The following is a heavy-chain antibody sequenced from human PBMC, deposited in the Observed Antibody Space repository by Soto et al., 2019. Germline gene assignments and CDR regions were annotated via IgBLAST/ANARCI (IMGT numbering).Heavy chain of an antibody. CDR1: GYTFTSYG. D-gene: IGHD2-2*01. CDR2: IIAYIGTT. CDR3: ARLSADCISTSCYPYYYYGMDG. J-gene: IGHJ6*02. Sequence: GASVKVSCKASGYTFTSYGISWVRQAPGQGLEWMGGIIAYIGTTNYAQKLQGRVTMTTDASTSTAYMELSSLRSEDTAVYYCARLSADCISTSCYPYYYYGMDGWGQGNTVTVSS. V-gene: IGHV1-18*01.